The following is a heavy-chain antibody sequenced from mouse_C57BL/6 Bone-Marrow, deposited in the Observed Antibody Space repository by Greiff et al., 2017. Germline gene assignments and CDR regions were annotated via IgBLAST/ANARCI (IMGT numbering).Heavy chain of an antibody. V-gene: IGHV1-76*01. J-gene: IGHJ3*01. D-gene: IGHD1-1*01. Sequence: VKLQESGAELVRPGASVKLSCKASGYTFTDYYINWVKQRPGQGLEWIARIYPGSGNTYYNEKFKGKATLTAEKSSSTAYMQLRSLTSEDSAVYFCAKDEDYYGRSPFAYWGQGTLVTVSA. CDR1: GYTFTDYY. CDR2: IYPGSGNT. CDR3: AKDEDYYGRSPFAY.